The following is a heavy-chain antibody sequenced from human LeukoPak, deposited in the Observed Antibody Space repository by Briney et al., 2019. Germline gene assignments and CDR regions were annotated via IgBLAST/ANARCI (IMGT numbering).Heavy chain of an antibody. J-gene: IGHJ3*02. CDR3: ARDQTTMIVVVVGDAFGI. V-gene: IGHV4-34*01. D-gene: IGHD3-22*01. CDR1: GGSFSGYY. Sequence: PSETLSLTCAVYGGSFSGYYWSCIRQRPGKGREWIGEINHSGSTNYNPSLKSRVTISVDTSKNQVSLKVSSVTAADTAVYYCARDQTTMIVVVVGDAFGIWGQGTMVTVSS. CDR2: INHSGST.